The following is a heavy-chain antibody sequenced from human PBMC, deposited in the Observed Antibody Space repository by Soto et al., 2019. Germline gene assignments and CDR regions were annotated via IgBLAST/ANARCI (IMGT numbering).Heavy chain of an antibody. CDR1: GFPFWHYG. CDR2: IWSDGKKE. V-gene: IGHV3-33*01. CDR3: ARDRDGGWFHMDC. D-gene: IGHD6-19*01. J-gene: IGHJ6*02. Sequence: QVQLVESGGVVVQPGRSLRLSCVGSGFPFWHYGMHWVRKAPGKGLEWVAVIWSDGKKESYADFVKGRFAISRDNFKDTLYLQMHSLRAEETAVYYCARDRDGGWFHMDCWGQGTRVTVSS.